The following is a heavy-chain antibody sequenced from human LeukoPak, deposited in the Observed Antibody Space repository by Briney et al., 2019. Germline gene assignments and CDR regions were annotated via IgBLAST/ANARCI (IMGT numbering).Heavy chain of an antibody. CDR2: VSSSGSYT. Sequence: GGSLRLSCVASGFSLSNYIMSWVRQAPGKGLEWVSTVSSSGSYTYYTDSVKGRFTISRDNSKNMVYLEVNSLRAEDTAVYYCAKHRGSSGADARPAEYWGQGTLVTVSS. J-gene: IGHJ4*02. CDR3: AKHRGSSGADARPAEY. D-gene: IGHD5-12*01. V-gene: IGHV3-23*01. CDR1: GFSLSNYI.